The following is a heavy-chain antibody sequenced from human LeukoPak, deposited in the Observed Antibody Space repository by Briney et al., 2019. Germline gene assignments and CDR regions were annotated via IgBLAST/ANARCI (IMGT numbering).Heavy chain of an antibody. Sequence: SETLSLTCTVSGGSISSSSYYWGWIRQPPGKGLEWIGSIYYSGSTYYNPSLKSRVIISVDTSKNQFSLKLSSVTAADTAVYYCARGRPMVRGKRYYYYMDVWGKGTTVTVSS. J-gene: IGHJ6*03. CDR2: IYYSGST. V-gene: IGHV4-39*01. D-gene: IGHD3-10*01. CDR3: ARGRPMVRGKRYYYYMDV. CDR1: GGSISSSSYY.